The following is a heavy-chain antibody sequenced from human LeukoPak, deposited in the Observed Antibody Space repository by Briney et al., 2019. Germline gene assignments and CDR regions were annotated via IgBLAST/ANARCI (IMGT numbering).Heavy chain of an antibody. D-gene: IGHD3-10*01. V-gene: IGHV1-24*01. CDR2: FDPEDGGT. Sequence: ASVKVSCKVSGYSLTELSMHWVRQAPGKGLEWMGGFDPEDGGTYYAQKFQGRVTMTEDTATGTAYMELSSLRSEDTAVYYCATGYYDSGRRAYYGMDVWGKGTTVTVSS. J-gene: IGHJ6*04. CDR1: GYSLTELS. CDR3: ATGYYDSGRRAYYGMDV.